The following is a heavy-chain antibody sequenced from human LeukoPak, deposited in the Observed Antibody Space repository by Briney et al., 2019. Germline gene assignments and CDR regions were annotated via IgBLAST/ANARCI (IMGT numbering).Heavy chain of an antibody. CDR3: ARRYCSSTSCYYFDY. D-gene: IGHD2-2*01. V-gene: IGHV5-51*01. CDR1: GYSFTSYW. Sequence: GESLKISCKCSGYSFTSYWIGWVRQMPGKGLEWMGIIYPGDSDTRYSPSFQGQVTISADKSISTAYLQWSSLKASDTAMYYCARRYCSSTSCYYFDYWGQGTLVTVSS. CDR2: IYPGDSDT. J-gene: IGHJ4*02.